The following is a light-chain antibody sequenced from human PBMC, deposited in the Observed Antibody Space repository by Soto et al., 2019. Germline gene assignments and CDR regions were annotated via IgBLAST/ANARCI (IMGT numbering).Light chain of an antibody. V-gene: IGKV3-20*01. CDR3: QRYGSSLLFT. Sequence: EIVLTQSPGTLSLSPGERATLSCRASQSVSSSYLAWYQQKPGQAPRLLIYVASTRATGIPDRFSGSGSGTDFTFTISRLEPEDYAVSYCQRYGSSLLFTFGPGTKVDIK. J-gene: IGKJ3*01. CDR2: VAS. CDR1: QSVSSSY.